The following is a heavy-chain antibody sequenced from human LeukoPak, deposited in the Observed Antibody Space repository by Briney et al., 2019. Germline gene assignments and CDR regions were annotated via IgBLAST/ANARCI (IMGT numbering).Heavy chain of an antibody. D-gene: IGHD4-17*01. CDR2: ISYDGSNK. CDR1: GFTFSSYG. V-gene: IGHV3-30*18. Sequence: GGSLRLSCAASGFTFSSYGMHWVRQAPGKGLEWVAVISYDGSNKYYADSVKGRFTISRDNSKNTLYLQMNSLRAEDTAVYYCAKDLLTVTTADCFDYWGQGTLVTVSS. CDR3: AKDLLTVTTADCFDY. J-gene: IGHJ4*02.